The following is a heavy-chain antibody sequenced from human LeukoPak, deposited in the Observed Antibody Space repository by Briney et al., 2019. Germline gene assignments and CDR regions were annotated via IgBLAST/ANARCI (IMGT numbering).Heavy chain of an antibody. CDR2: ISAYNGNT. CDR1: GYTFTSYG. V-gene: IGHV1-18*01. CDR3: AREGATYYYGSGSYGFGY. D-gene: IGHD3-10*01. Sequence: ASVKVSCKASGYTFTSYGISWVRQAPGQGLEWMGCISAYNGNTNYAQKLQGRVTMTTDTSTSTAYMELRSLRSDDTAVYYCAREGATYYYGSGSYGFGYWGQGTLVTVSS. J-gene: IGHJ4*02.